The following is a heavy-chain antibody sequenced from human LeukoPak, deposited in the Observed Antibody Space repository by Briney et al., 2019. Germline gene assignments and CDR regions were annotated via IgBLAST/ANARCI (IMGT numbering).Heavy chain of an antibody. D-gene: IGHD3-3*01. V-gene: IGHV4-31*02. CDR2: IYYSGST. CDR3: ARISNYDFWSGYLDY. CDR1: GGSXXSGGYY. Sequence: LSLTXXXSGGSXXSGGYYWSWIRQHPGKGLEWIGYIYYSGSTYYNPSLKSRVTISVYTSKNQFSLKLSSVTAADTAVYYCARISNYDFWSGYLDYWGQGTLVTVSS. J-gene: IGHJ4*02.